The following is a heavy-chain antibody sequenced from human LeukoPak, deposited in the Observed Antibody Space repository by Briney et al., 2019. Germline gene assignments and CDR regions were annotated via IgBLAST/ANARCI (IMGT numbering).Heavy chain of an antibody. CDR3: AKELLWFGELYPFEF. CDR2: IKQDGSEK. CDR1: GFTFSAYW. Sequence: GGSLRLSCAASGFTFSAYWMSWVRQAPGKGLEWVANIKQDGSEKYYVDSLKGRFTISRDNAKNSLYLQMSSLRAEDTAVYYCAKELLWFGELYPFEFWGQGTLVTVSS. J-gene: IGHJ4*02. D-gene: IGHD3-10*01. V-gene: IGHV3-7*01.